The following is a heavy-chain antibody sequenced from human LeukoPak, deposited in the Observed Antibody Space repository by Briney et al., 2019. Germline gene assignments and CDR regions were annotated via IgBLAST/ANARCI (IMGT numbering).Heavy chain of an antibody. CDR2: TYYRSKWFN. D-gene: IGHD2-15*01. Sequence: SQTLSLTCAISGDSVSNNRATWNWIRQSPARGLEWLGRTYYRSKWFNDYALSVKSRLTINPDTSKNQFSLLLDSVTPEDTAVYYCARYGGSSQPAVFDHWGQGTLVTVSS. V-gene: IGHV6-1*01. J-gene: IGHJ4*02. CDR1: GDSVSNNRAT. CDR3: ARYGGSSQPAVFDH.